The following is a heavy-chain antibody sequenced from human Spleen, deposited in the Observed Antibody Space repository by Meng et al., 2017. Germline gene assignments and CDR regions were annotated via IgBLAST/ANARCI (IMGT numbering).Heavy chain of an antibody. D-gene: IGHD6-13*01. Sequence: GESLKISCAASGFTFRGYEMNWVRQAPGKGLEWVAIISSDGSTEYYAESVKGRFTISRDTSKNTLYLQMNSLRAEDTAVYYCARDSRIAAAGIFYWGQGTLVTVSS. CDR1: GFTFRGYE. CDR3: ARDSRIAAAGIFY. V-gene: IGHV3-30*16. CDR2: ISSDGSTE. J-gene: IGHJ4*02.